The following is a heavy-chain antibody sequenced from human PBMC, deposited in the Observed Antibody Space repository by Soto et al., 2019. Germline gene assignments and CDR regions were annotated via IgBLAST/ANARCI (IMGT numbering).Heavy chain of an antibody. V-gene: IGHV4-39*07. CDR1: GGSISSRSYY. CDR2: IYYSGST. CDR3: AREVRQELVVAARSERGFDP. D-gene: IGHD6-13*01. Sequence: SETLSLTCTVSGGSISSRSYYWGWIRQPPGKGLEWIGRIYYSGSTYYNPSLKSRVPISVDTSKNPFSLKLSSVTAADTAVYYCAREVRQELVVAARSERGFDPWGQGTLVTVSS. J-gene: IGHJ5*01.